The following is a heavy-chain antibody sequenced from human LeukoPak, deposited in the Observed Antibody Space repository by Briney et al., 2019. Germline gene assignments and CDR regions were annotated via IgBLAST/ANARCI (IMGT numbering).Heavy chain of an antibody. Sequence: GGSLRLSCAVSGFTFSNAWMNWVRQAPGKGLEWVGRIKSKTDGGTTDYAAPVKGRFTISRDESKNTLYLQMNIPKIEDTAVYYCATGTLWVGELPYYYYMDVWGKGTTVTISS. CDR3: ATGTLWVGELPYYYYMDV. V-gene: IGHV3-15*01. CDR2: IKSKTDGGTT. J-gene: IGHJ6*03. D-gene: IGHD3-10*01. CDR1: GFTFSNAW.